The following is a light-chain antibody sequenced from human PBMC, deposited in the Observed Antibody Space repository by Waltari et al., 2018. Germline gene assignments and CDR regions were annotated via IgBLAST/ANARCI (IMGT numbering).Light chain of an antibody. J-gene: IGLJ3*02. CDR2: KNN. V-gene: IGLV1-47*01. Sequence: QSILTQPPSASGTPGQRVTISCSGASSTIGNNYVYWYRQLPGTAPKLLLYKNNQRPSGVPDRCSGSKSGTSASLASSGLRAEDESDYFCSTWDDSVTGWLFGGGTKLTVL. CDR3: STWDDSVTGWL. CDR1: SSTIGNNY.